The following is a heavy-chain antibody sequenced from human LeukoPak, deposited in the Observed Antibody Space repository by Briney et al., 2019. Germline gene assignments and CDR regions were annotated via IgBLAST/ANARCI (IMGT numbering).Heavy chain of an antibody. CDR2: IYYSGST. D-gene: IGHD3-22*01. CDR3: ARDLSLSSGYYASHDAFDI. CDR1: GGSISSGGYY. V-gene: IGHV4-31*03. Sequence: PSETLSLTCTVSGGSISSGGYYWSWIRQHPGKGLEWIGYIYYSGSTYYNPSLKSRVTISVDTSKNQFSLKLSSVTAADTAVYYCARDLSLSSGYYASHDAFDIWGQGTMDTVSS. J-gene: IGHJ3*02.